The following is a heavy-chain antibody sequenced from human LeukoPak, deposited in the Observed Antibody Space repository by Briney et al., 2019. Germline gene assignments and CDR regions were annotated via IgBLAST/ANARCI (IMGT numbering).Heavy chain of an antibody. CDR1: GFTFSSYS. V-gene: IGHV3-7*01. CDR2: MKGGGSEE. CDR3: ARTAYTAAYDL. Sequence: GGSLRLSCAAAGFTFSSYSMTWVRQAPGKGLAGVANMKGGGSEEHYEDSVRGRFTISRDNAKNSLYLQMNSLSAEDTPVYYCARTAYTAAYDLWGQGTLVTVSS. D-gene: IGHD3-16*01. J-gene: IGHJ3*01.